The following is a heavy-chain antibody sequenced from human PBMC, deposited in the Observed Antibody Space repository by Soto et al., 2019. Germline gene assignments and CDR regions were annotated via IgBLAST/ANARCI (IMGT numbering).Heavy chain of an antibody. J-gene: IGHJ6*02. V-gene: IGHV2-5*02. CDR2: IYWDDDK. Sequence: QITLKESGPTLVKPTQTLTLTCTFSGFSLSTSGVGVAWIRQPPGKALEWLALIYWDDDKRYRPSLESRLTITKDTSKNQVVLTMTNMDSXXXXXXXXXXXXXXXXXXXXXSFSGMDVWGQGTTVTV. CDR3: XXXXXXXXXXXXXSFSGMDV. CDR1: GFSLSTSGVG.